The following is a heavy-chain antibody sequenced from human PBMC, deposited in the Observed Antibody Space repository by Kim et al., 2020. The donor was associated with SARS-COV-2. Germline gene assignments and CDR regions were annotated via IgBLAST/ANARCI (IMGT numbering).Heavy chain of an antibody. Sequence: SETLSLTCAVYGGSFSGYYWSWIRQPPGKGLEWIGEINHSGSTNYNPSLKSRVTISVDTSKNQFSLKLISVTAADTAVYYCASGNKRWLQFFPFDYWGQG. J-gene: IGHJ4*02. CDR2: INHSGST. CDR1: GGSFSGYY. CDR3: ASGNKRWLQFFPFDY. V-gene: IGHV4-34*01. D-gene: IGHD5-12*01.